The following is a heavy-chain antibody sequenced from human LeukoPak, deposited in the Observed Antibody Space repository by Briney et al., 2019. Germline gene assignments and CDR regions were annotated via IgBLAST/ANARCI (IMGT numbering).Heavy chain of an antibody. CDR3: ARGAGYAIGY. CDR1: GGSFSGYY. J-gene: IGHJ4*02. D-gene: IGHD5-12*01. Sequence: SETLSHTCAVYGGSFSGYYWSWIRQPPGKGLEWIGEINHSGSTNYNPSLKSRVTISVDTSKNQFSLKLSSVTAADTAVYYCARGAGYAIGYWGQGTLVTVSS. CDR2: INHSGST. V-gene: IGHV4-34*01.